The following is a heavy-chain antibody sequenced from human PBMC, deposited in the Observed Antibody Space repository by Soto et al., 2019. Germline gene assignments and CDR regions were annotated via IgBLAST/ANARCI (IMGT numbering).Heavy chain of an antibody. D-gene: IGHD6-19*01. Sequence: QVQLQESGPGLVKPSGTLSLTCSVSGGSVSSDAYYWSWIRQPPGKTLEWIGFILSGGGTSTNPSLRSRLSRSVDTSRNQFSMRLNYVTAWDTGVYFCAKGFSSGWYVDSWGRGTLLTVSS. V-gene: IGHV4-61*08. CDR2: ILSGGGT. J-gene: IGHJ4*02. CDR1: GGSVSSDAYY. CDR3: AKGFSSGWYVDS.